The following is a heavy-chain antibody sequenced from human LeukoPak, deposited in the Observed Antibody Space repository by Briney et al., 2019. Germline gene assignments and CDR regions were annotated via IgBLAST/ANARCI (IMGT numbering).Heavy chain of an antibody. CDR3: AKDPLRGYYGGNSGY. CDR2: ISGSGGST. Sequence: GGSLRLSCAASGFTYSSYAMSWVRQAPGKGLEWVSAISGSGGSTYYADSVKGRFAISRDNSKNTLHLQMNSLRAEDTAVYYCAKDPLRGYYGGNSGYWGQGTLVTVSS. CDR1: GFTYSSYA. V-gene: IGHV3-23*01. J-gene: IGHJ4*02. D-gene: IGHD4-23*01.